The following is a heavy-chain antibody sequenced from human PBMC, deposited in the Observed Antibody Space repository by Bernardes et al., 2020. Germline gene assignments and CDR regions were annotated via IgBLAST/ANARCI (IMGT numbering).Heavy chain of an antibody. CDR1: GFTFSSYA. V-gene: IGHV3-23*01. Sequence: GGSLRLSCAASGFTFSSYAMNWVRQAPGKGLEWVSAISGSGGSTYYADSVRGRFTISRDNSKNTLYLQMNSQRAEDTAVYYCAKREYYEFWSGPIDYWGHATMVTVSS. CDR3: AKREYYEFWSGPIDY. CDR2: ISGSGGST. J-gene: IGHJ4*01. D-gene: IGHD3-3*01.